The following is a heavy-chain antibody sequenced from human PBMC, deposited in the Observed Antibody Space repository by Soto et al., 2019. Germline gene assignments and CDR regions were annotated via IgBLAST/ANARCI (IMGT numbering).Heavy chain of an antibody. CDR2: ISGSGGST. J-gene: IGHJ4*02. CDR3: AKDWDYYDSSGYLFDY. CDR1: GFTFSSYA. Sequence: GGSLRLSCAASGFTFSSYAMSWVRRAPGKGLEWVSAISGSGGSTYYADSVKGRFTISRDNSKNTLYLQMNSLRAEDTAVYYCAKDWDYYDSSGYLFDYRGQGTLVTVS. D-gene: IGHD3-22*01. V-gene: IGHV3-23*01.